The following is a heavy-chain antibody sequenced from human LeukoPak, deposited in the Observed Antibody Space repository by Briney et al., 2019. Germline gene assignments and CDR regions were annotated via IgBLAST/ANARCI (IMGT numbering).Heavy chain of an antibody. Sequence: SVKVSCKASGGTFSSYAISGVRQAPGQGLEWMGGIIPIFGTADYAKKFQGRVTITADESTSTAYMELSSLRSEDTAVYYCARDGGYAYDSSGYYLGWGQGTLVTVSS. J-gene: IGHJ4*02. CDR2: IIPIFGTA. CDR3: ARDGGYAYDSSGYYLG. CDR1: GGTFSSYA. V-gene: IGHV1-69*01. D-gene: IGHD3-22*01.